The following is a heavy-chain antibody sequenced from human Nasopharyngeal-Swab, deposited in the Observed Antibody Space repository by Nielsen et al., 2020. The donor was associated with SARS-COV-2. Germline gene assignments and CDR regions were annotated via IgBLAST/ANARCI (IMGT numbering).Heavy chain of an antibody. D-gene: IGHD6-13*01. CDR1: GGSISSSTYY. J-gene: IGHJ4*02. V-gene: IGHV4-39*01. Sequence: SETLSLTCTVSGGSISSSTYYWAWIRQPPGKGLEWIGSIYYGGSTYYNPSLKSRVTISVDTFKNQFSLKLSSVTAADTAVYYCATLSSSWYEYYFDYWGQGTLVTVSS. CDR3: ATLSSSWYEYYFDY. CDR2: IYYGGST.